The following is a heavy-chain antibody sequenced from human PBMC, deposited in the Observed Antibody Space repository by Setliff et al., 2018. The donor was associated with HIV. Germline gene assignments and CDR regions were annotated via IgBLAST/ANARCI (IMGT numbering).Heavy chain of an antibody. CDR2: IDWDDDK. V-gene: IGHV2-70*11. Sequence: VSGPTLVNPTQTLTLTCTFSGFSLSKSGMYVSWIRQPPGKALEWLARIDWDDDKYYSTSLKTRLTISKDTSKNQVVLKMTNVDPVDTATYYCARMISYSPYFDYWGQGTQVTVSS. J-gene: IGHJ4*02. CDR1: GFSLSKSGMY. CDR3: ARMISYSPYFDY. D-gene: IGHD1-26*01.